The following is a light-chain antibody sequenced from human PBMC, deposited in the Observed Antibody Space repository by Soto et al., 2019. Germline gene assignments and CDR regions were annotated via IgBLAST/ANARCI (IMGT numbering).Light chain of an antibody. CDR2: EVT. J-gene: IGLJ2*01. V-gene: IGLV2-8*01. Sequence: QSALTQPPSPSGSPGQSVTISCTGTSSDVGGHNFVSWYQQHPGKAPKFLIYEVTKRPSGVPDRFSGSKSGITASLTVSGLQADDEAYYYCSAYAGNNNPVIFGGGTKLTVL. CDR3: SAYAGNNNPVI. CDR1: SSDVGGHNF.